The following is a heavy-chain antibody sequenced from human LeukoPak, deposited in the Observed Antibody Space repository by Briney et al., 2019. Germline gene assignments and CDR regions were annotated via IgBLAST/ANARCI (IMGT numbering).Heavy chain of an antibody. CDR3: ARARSGKNYYSSMDV. CDR1: GGSIGSYY. Sequence: SETLSLTCTVSGGSIGSYYWSWIRQPPGKGLEWIGYIYYSGSTNYNPSLKSRVTISVDTSKNQFSLKLSSVTAADTAVYYCARARSGKNYYSSMDVWGQGTTVTVSS. CDR2: IYYSGST. V-gene: IGHV4-59*01. J-gene: IGHJ6*02. D-gene: IGHD1-26*01.